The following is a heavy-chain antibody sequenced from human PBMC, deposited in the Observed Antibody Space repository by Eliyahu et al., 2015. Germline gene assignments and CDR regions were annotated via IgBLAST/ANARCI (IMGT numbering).Heavy chain of an antibody. CDR2: IGVSGGT. CDR1: GFPFSTYV. CDR3: SKSGPTGTNYFDL. V-gene: IGHV3-23*01. D-gene: IGHD4-17*01. Sequence: EVQLLESGGGLVQPGGSLRLSCAASGFPFSTYVMRWVRQAPGKGLEWVSSIGVSGGTRYADSVKGRFTISRDTSKNTLYLQMNSLRAEDTALYHCSKSGPTGTNYFDLWGRGTLVTVSS. J-gene: IGHJ2*01.